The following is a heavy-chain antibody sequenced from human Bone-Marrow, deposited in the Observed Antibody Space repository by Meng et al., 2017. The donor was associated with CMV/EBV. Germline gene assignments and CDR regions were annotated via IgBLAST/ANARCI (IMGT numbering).Heavy chain of an antibody. V-gene: IGHV3-74*01. D-gene: IGHD5-18*01. J-gene: IGHJ6*02. CDR1: GFTFSSYW. CDR3: ARTGLADTGKANYYYYGMDV. CDR2: INSDGSST. Sequence: GESLKISCAASGFTFSSYWMHWVRQAPGKGLVWVSRINSDGSSTSYADSVKGRFTISGDNAKNTLYLQMNSLRAEDTAVYYCARTGLADTGKANYYYYGMDVWGQGTTVTVSS.